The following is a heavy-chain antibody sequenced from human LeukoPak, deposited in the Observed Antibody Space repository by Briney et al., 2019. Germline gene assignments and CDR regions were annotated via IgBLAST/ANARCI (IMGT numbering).Heavy chain of an antibody. D-gene: IGHD6-25*01. CDR2: IRYDGSNK. J-gene: IGHJ3*02. V-gene: IGHV3-30*02. Sequence: PGGSLRLSCAASGFTFSSYGMHRVRQAPGKGLEWVAFIRYDGSNKYYADSVKGRFTISRDNSKNTLYLQMNSLRAEDTAVYYCAKDSPAADDAFDIWGQGTMVTVSS. CDR1: GFTFSSYG. CDR3: AKDSPAADDAFDI.